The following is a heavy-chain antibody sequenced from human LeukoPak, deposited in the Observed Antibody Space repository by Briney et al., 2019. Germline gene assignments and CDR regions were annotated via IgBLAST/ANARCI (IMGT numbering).Heavy chain of an antibody. CDR2: INSDGSST. CDR1: GFTFSRYW. CDR3: ARVPAQHIVVVTHDAFDI. Sequence: GGSLRLSCAASGFTFSRYWMHWVRQAPGKGLVWVSRINSDGSSTSYADSVKGRFTISRDNAKNTLYLQMNSLRAEDTAVYYCARVPAQHIVVVTHDAFDIWGQGTMVTVSS. D-gene: IGHD2-21*02. V-gene: IGHV3-74*01. J-gene: IGHJ3*02.